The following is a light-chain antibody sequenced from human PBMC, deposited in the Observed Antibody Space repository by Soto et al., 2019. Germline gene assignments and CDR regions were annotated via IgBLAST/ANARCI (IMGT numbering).Light chain of an antibody. CDR2: WAS. J-gene: IGKJ5*01. CDR3: QQYYSSPS. V-gene: IGKV4-1*01. CDR1: QSVFYSSNNKNC. Sequence: DIVMTQSPDSLAVSLGERATINCKSSQSVFYSSNNKNCLAWYQQKPGQPPKLLIFWASTRESGVPDRFSGGGSETDFTLTISSLQAEDVAVYYCQQYYSSPSFGQGTRLEIK.